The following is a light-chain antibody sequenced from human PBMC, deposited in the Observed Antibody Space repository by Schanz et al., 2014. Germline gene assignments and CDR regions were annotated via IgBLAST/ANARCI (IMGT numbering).Light chain of an antibody. CDR2: DAS. CDR3: QQRSNWPLT. J-gene: IGKJ4*01. Sequence: EIVLTQSPATLSLSPGERATLSCRASQSVSSYLAWYQQKPDQTPRLLIYDASNRATGIPARFSGSGSGTDFTLAISTLETEAFADYYCQQRSNWPLTFGGGTKVDIK. CDR1: QSVSSY. V-gene: IGKV3-11*01.